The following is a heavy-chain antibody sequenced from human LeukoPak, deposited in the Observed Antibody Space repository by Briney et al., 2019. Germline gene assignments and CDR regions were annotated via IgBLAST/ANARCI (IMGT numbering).Heavy chain of an antibody. CDR3: ASSKTNGDSSGWYAWFDP. CDR2: IYYSGYT. D-gene: IGHD6-19*01. V-gene: IGHV4-59*01. CDR1: GGSINSYY. Sequence: SETLSLTCTVSGGSINSYYWSWIRQPPGKGLEWVGYIYYSGYTNYNPSLKSRVTISVDTSKNQFSLKLSSVTAADTAVYYCASSKTNGDSSGWYAWFDPWGQGTLVTVSS. J-gene: IGHJ5*02.